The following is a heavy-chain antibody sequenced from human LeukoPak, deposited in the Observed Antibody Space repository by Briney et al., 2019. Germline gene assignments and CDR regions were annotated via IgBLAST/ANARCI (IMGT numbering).Heavy chain of an antibody. D-gene: IGHD3-22*01. CDR2: INPSGGST. CDR1: GYTFTSYY. J-gene: IGHJ4*02. Sequence: GASVKVSCRASGYTFTSYYMHWVRQAPGQGLEWMGIINPSGGSTSYAQKFQGRVTMTRDTSTSTVYMELSSLRSEDTAVYYCARATMTLVEDYWGQGTLVTVSS. CDR3: ARATMTLVEDY. V-gene: IGHV1-46*01.